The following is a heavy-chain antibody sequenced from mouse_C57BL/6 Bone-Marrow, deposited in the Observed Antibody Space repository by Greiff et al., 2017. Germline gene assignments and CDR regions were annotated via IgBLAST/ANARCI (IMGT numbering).Heavy chain of an antibody. CDR3: ARCHDYDDAEIFAY. CDR2: IHPNSGST. CDR1: GYTFTSYW. D-gene: IGHD2-4*01. J-gene: IGHJ3*01. V-gene: IGHV1-64*01. Sequence: VQLQQPGAELVKPGASVKLSCKASGYTFTSYWMHWVKQRPGQGLEWIGMIHPNSGSTNYNEKFKSKATLTVDKSSSTAYMQLSSLTSEDSAVYYCARCHDYDDAEIFAYWGQGTLVTVSA.